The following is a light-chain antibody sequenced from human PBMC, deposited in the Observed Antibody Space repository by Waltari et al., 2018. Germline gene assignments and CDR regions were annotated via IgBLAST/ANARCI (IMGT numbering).Light chain of an antibody. V-gene: IGLV1-40*01. Sequence: QSVLTQPPSVSGAPGQRVTISCTGSWSNIGAGYDVHWYPQLPGTAPTLLVYGGHTRPPGVPGRFLGSKSGTSASLAIPGLQPEDEADYYCQSYDTSLGVVFGGGTKLTVL. CDR2: GGH. CDR1: WSNIGAGYD. CDR3: QSYDTSLGVV. J-gene: IGLJ2*01.